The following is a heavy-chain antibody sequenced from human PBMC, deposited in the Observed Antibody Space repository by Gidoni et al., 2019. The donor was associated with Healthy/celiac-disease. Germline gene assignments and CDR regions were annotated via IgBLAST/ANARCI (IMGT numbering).Heavy chain of an antibody. Sequence: EVQLVESGGGLVKPGGSLRLSCEAPGLTLSNDWLSWVRQAPGKGLEWVGRIKSKTDGGTTDYAAPVKGRFTISRDDSKNTLYLQMNSLKTEDTAVYYCTTDPLLHDGGTWGQGTLVTVSS. J-gene: IGHJ4*02. CDR3: TTDPLLHDGGT. V-gene: IGHV3-15*01. CDR2: IKSKTDGGTT. D-gene: IGHD3-16*01. CDR1: GLTLSNDW.